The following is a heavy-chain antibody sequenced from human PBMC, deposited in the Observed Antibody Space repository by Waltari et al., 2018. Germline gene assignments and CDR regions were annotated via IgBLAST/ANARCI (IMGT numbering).Heavy chain of an antibody. CDR3: ASQSGYCAGSSCYGSLFMDV. CDR1: GFTFRSYS. J-gene: IGHJ6*03. V-gene: IGHV3-48*04. CDR2: ISTSSNTI. D-gene: IGHD2-15*01. Sequence: QLVESGGGLVQPGGSLRLSCAVSGFTFRSYSINWVRQAPGKGLEWISHISTSSNTIYYADSVKGRFTISRDNAKNSLFLQINNLRAEDTAVYYCASQSGYCAGSSCYGSLFMDVWGKGTTVTVSS.